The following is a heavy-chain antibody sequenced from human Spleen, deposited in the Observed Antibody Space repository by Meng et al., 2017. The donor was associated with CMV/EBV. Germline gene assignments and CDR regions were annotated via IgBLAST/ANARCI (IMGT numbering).Heavy chain of an antibody. CDR1: GFSFSSYN. CDR3: ARDRAYSWRYDY. J-gene: IGHJ4*02. Sequence: GESLKISCAASGFSFSSYNMNWVRQAPGKGLEWVSSISSSSNYIYYADSVKGRFTISRDNAKNTLYLQMNSLRAEDTAVYYCARDRAYSWRYDYWGQGTLVTVSS. V-gene: IGHV3-21*01. D-gene: IGHD2-21*01. CDR2: ISSSSNYI.